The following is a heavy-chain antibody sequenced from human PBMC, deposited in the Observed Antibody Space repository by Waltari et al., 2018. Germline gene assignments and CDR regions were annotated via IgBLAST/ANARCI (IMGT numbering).Heavy chain of an antibody. V-gene: IGHV4-59*01. Sequence: QVQLQESGPGLVKPSETLSLTCTVSGGSISSYYSSWIRQPPGKGREWIVYIYYSWSTNYNPSLMSRVTISVDTSKNQFSLKLSSVTAADTAVYYCAIGVGATNYWGQGTLVTVSS. CDR3: AIGVGATNY. CDR1: GGSISSYY. CDR2: IYYSWST. J-gene: IGHJ4*02. D-gene: IGHD1-26*01.